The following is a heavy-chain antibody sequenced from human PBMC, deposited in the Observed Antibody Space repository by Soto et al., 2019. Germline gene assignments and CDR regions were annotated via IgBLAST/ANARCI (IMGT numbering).Heavy chain of an antibody. CDR2: MYSGGST. V-gene: IGHV3-53*02. CDR1: GFTVSSNY. Sequence: EVQLVETGGGLIQPGGSLRLSCAASGFTVSSNYMSWVRQAPGKGLEWVSVMYSGGSTYYADSVKGRFTISRDNSKDALYLQMNSLGAEATAVYYCERALLLWFGDEGDYWGQGTLVTVSS. CDR3: ERALLLWFGDEGDY. J-gene: IGHJ4*02. D-gene: IGHD3-10*01.